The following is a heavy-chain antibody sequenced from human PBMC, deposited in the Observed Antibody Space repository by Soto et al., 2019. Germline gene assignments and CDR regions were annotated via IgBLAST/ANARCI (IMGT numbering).Heavy chain of an antibody. V-gene: IGHV3-30*18. CDR3: AKDRQRASLYYFDY. Sequence: GGSLRLSCAASGFSFSNSGMHWVRQAPGKGLEWVAVISYDGSNKYYGDSVKGRFTISRDSSKNTLYLQMNSLRTEDTAVYYCAKDRQRASLYYFDYWGQGTLVTVSS. CDR1: GFSFSNSG. J-gene: IGHJ4*02. CDR2: ISYDGSNK.